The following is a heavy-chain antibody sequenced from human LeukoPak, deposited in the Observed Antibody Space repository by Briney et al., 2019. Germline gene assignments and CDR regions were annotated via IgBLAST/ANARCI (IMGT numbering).Heavy chain of an antibody. CDR1: GFTFSSYA. CDR2: ITGSGGVT. CDR3: AREKVRGDFDC. D-gene: IGHD3-10*01. V-gene: IGHV3-23*01. J-gene: IGHJ4*02. Sequence: GGSLRLSCAASGFTFSSYAMNWVRQTPGKGLEWVSTITGSGGVTYYADSVKGRFTIPRDNSKNTLYLQMNSLRAEDTAVYYCAREKVRGDFDCWGQGALVTVSS.